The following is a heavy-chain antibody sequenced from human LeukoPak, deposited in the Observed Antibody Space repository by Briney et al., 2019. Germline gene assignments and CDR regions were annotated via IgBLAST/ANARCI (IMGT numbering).Heavy chain of an antibody. J-gene: IGHJ5*02. V-gene: IGHV4-38-2*02. D-gene: IGHD3-10*01. CDR3: ARDSGYDPGWFDP. CDR1: GYSISNGYH. CDR2: INHSGST. Sequence: SETLSLTCAVSGYSISNGYHWGWIRQPPEKGLEWIGSINHSGSTYYNPSLKSRVTISVVTSKNQFSLKLNFVTAADTAVYYCARDSGYDPGWFDPWGQGTLVTVSS.